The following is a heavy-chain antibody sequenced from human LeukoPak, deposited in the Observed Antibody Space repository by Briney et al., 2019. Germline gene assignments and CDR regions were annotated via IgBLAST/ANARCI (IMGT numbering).Heavy chain of an antibody. J-gene: IGHJ3*02. CDR1: GGSISSGDYY. CDR3: ARVRARGAFDI. D-gene: IGHD3-10*01. V-gene: IGHV4-30-4*08. Sequence: SQTLSLTCTVSGGSISSGDYYWSWIRQPPGKGLEWIGEINHSGSTNYNPSLKSRVTISVDTSKNQVSLKLSSVTAADTAVYYCARVRARGAFDIWGQGTMVTVSS. CDR2: INHSGST.